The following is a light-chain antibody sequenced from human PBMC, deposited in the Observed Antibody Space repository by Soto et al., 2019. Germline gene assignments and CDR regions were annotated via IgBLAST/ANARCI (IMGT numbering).Light chain of an antibody. CDR3: QKYNIAPSWT. J-gene: IGKJ1*01. Sequence: DIQMTQSPSSLSASVGDRVTITCRASQGIRNDLGWYQQKPGKAPKRLIYAASSLQSGVPSRFSGSGSGTEFTLTISSLQPEDVATYYCQKYNIAPSWTFGQGTKVEIK. CDR2: AAS. V-gene: IGKV1-17*01. CDR1: QGIRND.